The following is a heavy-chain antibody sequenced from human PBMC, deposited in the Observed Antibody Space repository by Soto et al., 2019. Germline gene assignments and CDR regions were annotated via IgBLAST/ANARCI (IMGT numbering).Heavy chain of an antibody. Sequence: GASVKVSCPASGYTFTSYGISWVRQAPGQGLEWMGWISAYNANTNYAQKLQGRVTMTTDTSMSTAYMELRSLRSEDTAVYYCARDRKGGGYSRPRGVYYFDYWGQGTLVTVSP. CDR3: ARDRKGGGYSRPRGVYYFDY. D-gene: IGHD6-13*01. CDR1: GYTFTSYG. CDR2: ISAYNANT. J-gene: IGHJ4*02. V-gene: IGHV1-18*04.